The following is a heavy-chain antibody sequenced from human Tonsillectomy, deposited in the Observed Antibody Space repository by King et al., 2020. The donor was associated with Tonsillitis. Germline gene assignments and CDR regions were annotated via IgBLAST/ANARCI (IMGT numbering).Heavy chain of an antibody. Sequence: QLVQSGAEVKKPGSSVQVSCKASGGTFTTHTISWVRQAPGQGLEWMGGIIPIFGTANYAQKFQGRVTITADGSTSTAYMELSSLRSEDTAVYYCARGGTDYSNYYYYYMDVWGKGTTVTVSS. CDR2: IIPIFGTA. J-gene: IGHJ6*03. V-gene: IGHV1-69*01. CDR3: ARGGTDYSNYYYYYMDV. D-gene: IGHD4-11*01. CDR1: GGTFTTHT.